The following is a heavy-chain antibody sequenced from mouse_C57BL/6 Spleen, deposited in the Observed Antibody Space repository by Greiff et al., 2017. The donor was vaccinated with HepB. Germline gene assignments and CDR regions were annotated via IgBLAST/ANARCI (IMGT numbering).Heavy chain of an antibody. CDR3: ARSSSGYKPYAMDY. Sequence: QVQLQQPGAELVRPGTSVKLSCKASGYTFTSYWMHWVKQRPGQGLEWIGVIDPSDSYTKYNQKFKGKATLTVDTSSSTAYMQLSSLTSEDSAVYYCARSSSGYKPYAMDYWGQGTSVTVSS. V-gene: IGHV1-59*01. CDR2: IDPSDSYT. CDR1: GYTFTSYW. J-gene: IGHJ4*01. D-gene: IGHD3-2*02.